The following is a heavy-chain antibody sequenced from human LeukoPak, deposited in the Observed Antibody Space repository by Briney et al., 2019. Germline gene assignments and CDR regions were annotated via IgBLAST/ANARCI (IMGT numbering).Heavy chain of an antibody. D-gene: IGHD1-26*01. CDR1: GYTFTSYD. Sequence: ASVKVSCKASGYTFTSYDINWVRQATGQGLEWMGWMNPNSGNTGYAQKFQGRVTMTRNTSISTAYMELSSLRSEDTAVYYCARGLIVGAAYDYYYMDVWGKGTTVTVSS. J-gene: IGHJ6*03. CDR3: ARGLIVGAAYDYYYMDV. CDR2: MNPNSGNT. V-gene: IGHV1-8*01.